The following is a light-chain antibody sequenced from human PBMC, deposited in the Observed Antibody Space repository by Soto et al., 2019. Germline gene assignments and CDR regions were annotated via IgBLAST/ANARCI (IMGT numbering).Light chain of an antibody. V-gene: IGKV3-15*01. CDR1: QSISNN. CDR2: DAS. Sequence: EMVMTQSPATLSVSPGERVTLSCRASQSISNNLAWYQHKPGRAPRVLIYDASTRATGVPVRFSGSGSGTEFTLTISSLQSDDFAVYYCQQYNNWPPKHTFGQGTKVDIK. J-gene: IGKJ2*01. CDR3: QQYNNWPPKHT.